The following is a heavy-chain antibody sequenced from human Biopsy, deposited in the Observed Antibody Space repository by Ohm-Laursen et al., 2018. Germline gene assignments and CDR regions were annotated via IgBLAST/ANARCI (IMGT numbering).Heavy chain of an antibody. CDR2: NIPILGTG. V-gene: IGHV1-69*06. J-gene: IGHJ1*01. CDR3: ATKLTGYFHH. D-gene: IGHD1/OR15-1a*01. Sequence: AASVKVSCKAPGGTFSNYGVNWVRQAPGQGLEWLGGNIPILGTGNHAQKFQDRVTVAADTSTSTATMELRSLRSDDTAVYYCATKLTGYFHHWGQGTLVIVSS. CDR1: GGTFSNYG.